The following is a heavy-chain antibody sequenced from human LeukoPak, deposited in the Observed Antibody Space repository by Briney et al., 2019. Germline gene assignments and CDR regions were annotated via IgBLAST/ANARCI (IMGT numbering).Heavy chain of an antibody. D-gene: IGHD2-2*01. CDR1: GYTFTSYH. CDR2: IKSTGDTT. Sequence: ASVKVSCKTSGYTFTSYHMHWVRQAPGQGLELVAIIKSTGDTTVYAQKFQGRVTVTRDTSTSTVYMDLSSLSSEDTAVYYCVREDAHTYYFDFWGPGTLVTVSS. V-gene: IGHV1-46*01. J-gene: IGHJ4*02. CDR3: VREDAHTYYFDF.